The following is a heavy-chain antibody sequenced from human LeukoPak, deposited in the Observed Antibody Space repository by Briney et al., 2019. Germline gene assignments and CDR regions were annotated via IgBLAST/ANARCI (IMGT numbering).Heavy chain of an antibody. V-gene: IGHV3-7*01. CDR2: INEDGSVK. D-gene: IGHD6-13*01. J-gene: IGHJ4*02. CDR1: GFIFSDYW. CDR3: AREGIAAAPDY. Sequence: GGSLRLSCAASGFIFSDYWMTWVRQAPGKGLEWLTNINEDGSVKHYVDSVKGRFTISRDNAKRSLYLQMNSLRGEDTAVYYCAREGIAAAPDYWGQGTLVTVSS.